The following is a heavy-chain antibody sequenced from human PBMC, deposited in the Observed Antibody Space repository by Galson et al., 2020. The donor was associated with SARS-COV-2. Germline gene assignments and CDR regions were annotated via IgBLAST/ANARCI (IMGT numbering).Heavy chain of an antibody. V-gene: IGHV3-53*01. CDR1: GFTVSANY. CDR2: IYSDGST. Sequence: GGSLRLSCAASGFTVSANYMSWVRQAPGKGLEWVSVIYSDGSTSYADSVKGRITISRDTSKNTLYLQMNSLRAEDSAVYYCARDRGGGYGLDVWGQRTTVSVSS. CDR3: ARDRGGGYGLDV. D-gene: IGHD3-16*01. J-gene: IGHJ6*02.